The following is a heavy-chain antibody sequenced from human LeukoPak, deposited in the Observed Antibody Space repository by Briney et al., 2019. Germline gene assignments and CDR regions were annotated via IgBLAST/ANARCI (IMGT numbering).Heavy chain of an antibody. J-gene: IGHJ6*03. Sequence: GASVKVSCKASGGTFSSYAISWVRQAPGQGLEWMGGIIPIFGTANYAQKFQGRVTITADKSTSTAYMELSSLRSEDTAVYYCARGTWEITMITNYYHYMDVWGKGTTVTVSS. D-gene: IGHD3-22*01. CDR1: GGTFSSYA. CDR2: IIPIFGTA. CDR3: ARGTWEITMITNYYHYMDV. V-gene: IGHV1-69*06.